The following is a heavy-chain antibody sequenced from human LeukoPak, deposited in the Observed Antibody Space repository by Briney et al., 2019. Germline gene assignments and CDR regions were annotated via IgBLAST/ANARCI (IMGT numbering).Heavy chain of an antibody. CDR3: ARGRVGDY. CDR1: GGSFSGYY. V-gene: IGHV4-34*01. Sequence: SETLSLTCAVYGGSFSGYYWSWIRQPPGKGLEWIGEINHRGSTNYNPSLKSRVTISVDTSKNQFSLKLSSVTAADTAVYYCARGRVGDYWGQGTLVTVSS. D-gene: IGHD2-15*01. J-gene: IGHJ4*02. CDR2: INHRGST.